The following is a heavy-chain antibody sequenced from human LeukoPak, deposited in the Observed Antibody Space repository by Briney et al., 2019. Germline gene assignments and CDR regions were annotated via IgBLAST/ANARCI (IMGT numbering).Heavy chain of an antibody. V-gene: IGHV3-11*01. Sequence: PGGSLRLSCAASGFTFSDYYMSWIRQAPGKGLEWVSYISSTGSTRYNADSVKGRFTISRDNAKNSLYLQMNSLRDEDTAVYYCARDLFWSGYTRGRGYFDYWGQGTLVTVSS. CDR1: GFTFSDYY. CDR2: ISSTGSTR. D-gene: IGHD3-3*01. J-gene: IGHJ4*02. CDR3: ARDLFWSGYTRGRGYFDY.